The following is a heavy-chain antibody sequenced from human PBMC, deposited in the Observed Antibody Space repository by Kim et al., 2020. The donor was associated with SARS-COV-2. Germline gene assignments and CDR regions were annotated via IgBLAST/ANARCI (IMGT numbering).Heavy chain of an antibody. CDR3: ARESRLRKKFDY. D-gene: IGHD4-17*01. V-gene: IGHV4-34*01. Sequence: TYNPALKSRVTISVDTSKNQFSLKLSSVTAADTAVYYCARESRLRKKFDYWGQGTLVTVSS. J-gene: IGHJ4*02.